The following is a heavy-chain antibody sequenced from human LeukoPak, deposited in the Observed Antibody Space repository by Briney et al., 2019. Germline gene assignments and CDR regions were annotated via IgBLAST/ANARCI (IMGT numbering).Heavy chain of an antibody. D-gene: IGHD2-2*01. Sequence: SETLSLTCTVSGGSISSYYWGWIRQPPGKGLEWIGSIYYSGSTYYNPSLKSRVTISVDTSKNQFSLRLSSVTAADTAVYYCARDARRIVVVPAAINYYMDVWGKGTTVTVSS. CDR1: GGSISSYY. CDR2: IYYSGST. V-gene: IGHV4-39*07. J-gene: IGHJ6*03. CDR3: ARDARRIVVVPAAINYYMDV.